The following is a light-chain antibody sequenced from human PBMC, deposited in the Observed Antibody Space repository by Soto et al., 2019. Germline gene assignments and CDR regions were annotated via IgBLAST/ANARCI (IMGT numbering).Light chain of an antibody. CDR2: SAS. Sequence: VMTQSPATLSLSPGERATLSCRASLSISNNLAWYQQKPGQAPMLLIYSASTRATAIPARFSGSASGTEFTLTISSLQSEDFAVYYCQQYNELPLTFGGGTKVETK. CDR3: QQYNELPLT. CDR1: LSISNN. J-gene: IGKJ4*01. V-gene: IGKV3-15*01.